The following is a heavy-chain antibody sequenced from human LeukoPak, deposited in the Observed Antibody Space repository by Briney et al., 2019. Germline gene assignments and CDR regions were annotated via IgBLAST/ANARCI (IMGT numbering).Heavy chain of an antibody. CDR2: INHSGST. D-gene: IGHD2-21*02. J-gene: IGHJ5*02. Sequence: SETLSLTCAVYGGSFSGYYWSWIRQPPGKGLEWIGEINHSGSTNHNPSLKSRVTISVDTSKNQFSLKLSSVTAADTAVYYCARGHHTARFDPWGQGTLVTVSS. CDR3: ARGHHTARFDP. V-gene: IGHV4-34*01. CDR1: GGSFSGYY.